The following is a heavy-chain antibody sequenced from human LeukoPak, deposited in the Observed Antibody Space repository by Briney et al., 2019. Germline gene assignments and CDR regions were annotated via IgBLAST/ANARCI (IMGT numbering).Heavy chain of an antibody. CDR2: ISSSGSTI. CDR3: AGSGYYRDFDY. Sequence: PGGSLRLSCAASGFTFSTYEMNWVRQAPGKGLEWVSYISSSGSTIYYADPVKGRFTISRDNAKNSMYLQMNSLRAEDTTVYYCAGSGYYRDFDYWGQGTLVTVSS. D-gene: IGHD3-22*01. V-gene: IGHV3-48*03. CDR1: GFTFSTYE. J-gene: IGHJ4*02.